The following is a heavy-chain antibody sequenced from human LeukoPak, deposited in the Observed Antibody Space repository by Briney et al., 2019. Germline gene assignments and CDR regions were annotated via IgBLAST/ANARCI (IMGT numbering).Heavy chain of an antibody. J-gene: IGHJ3*02. CDR2: INLNGGST. CDR1: GFTFDDYG. Sequence: GGSLRLSCPASGFTFDDYGMSWVRQAPGKGLEWVSGINLNGGSTGYADSVKGRFTISRDNAKNSLYLQMNSLRAEDTALYYCARGYLSLSAFDIWGQGTMVTVSS. D-gene: IGHD2-21*01. CDR3: ARGYLSLSAFDI. V-gene: IGHV3-20*04.